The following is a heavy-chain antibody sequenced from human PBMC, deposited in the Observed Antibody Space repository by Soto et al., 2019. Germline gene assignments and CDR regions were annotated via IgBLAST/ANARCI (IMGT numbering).Heavy chain of an antibody. CDR3: ARRKVLVAAAGSDFDY. Sequence: SETLSLTCTVSGGSISSSSYYWGWIRQPPGKGLEWIGSIYYSGSIYYNPSLKSRVTISVDTSKNQFSLKLSSVTAADTAVYYCARRKVLVAAAGSDFDYWGQGTLVTVSS. J-gene: IGHJ4*02. D-gene: IGHD6-13*01. CDR1: GGSISSSSYY. CDR2: IYYSGSI. V-gene: IGHV4-39*01.